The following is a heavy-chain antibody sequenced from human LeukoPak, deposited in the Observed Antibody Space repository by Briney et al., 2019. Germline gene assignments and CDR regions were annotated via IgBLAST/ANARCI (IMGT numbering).Heavy chain of an antibody. CDR1: GYTFIDSY. CDR2: TNPKNGDT. D-gene: IGHD2-15*01. CDR3: AREPVVDYYYMDV. Sequence: ASVKVSCKASGYTFIDSYIHWVRQAPAQGLEWMAWTNPKNGDTNYAQEFQGRVTVTRDTSISTAYMELSGLRSDDTAVYFCAREPVVDYYYMDVWGTGTTVTVSS. J-gene: IGHJ6*03. V-gene: IGHV1-2*02.